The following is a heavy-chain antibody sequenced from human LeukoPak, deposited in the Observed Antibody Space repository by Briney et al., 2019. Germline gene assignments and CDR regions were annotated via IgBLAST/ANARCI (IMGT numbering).Heavy chain of an antibody. D-gene: IGHD3-22*01. V-gene: IGHV5-51*01. CDR1: GCAFASYW. CDR2: IYPDDSDT. Sequence: GESLKISCRVSGCAFASYWIGWVRQVPGKGLEWMGIIYPDDSDTKYSPSFQGQVTFSADKSINTAYLQWSSLKASDTAMYYCARFEVNHEDSSSFYYFDYWGQGTLVTVSS. CDR3: ARFEVNHEDSSSFYYFDY. J-gene: IGHJ4*02.